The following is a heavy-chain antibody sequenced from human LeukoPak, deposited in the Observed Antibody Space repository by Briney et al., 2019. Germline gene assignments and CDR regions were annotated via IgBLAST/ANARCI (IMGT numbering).Heavy chain of an antibody. J-gene: IGHJ6*02. D-gene: IGHD5-12*01. Sequence: PSETLSLTCAVYGGSFSGYYWSWIRQPPGKGLEWIVEINHSGSTNYTPSLKSRDPISVDTSKNQFSLKLRSVTAADTAVYYCARISGYVRYYSYGMDVWGQGTTVTVSS. CDR1: GGSFSGYY. CDR3: ARISGYVRYYSYGMDV. CDR2: INHSGST. V-gene: IGHV4-34*01.